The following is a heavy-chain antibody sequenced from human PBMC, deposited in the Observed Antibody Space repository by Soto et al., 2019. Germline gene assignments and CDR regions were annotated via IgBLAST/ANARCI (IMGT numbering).Heavy chain of an antibody. CDR2: ISYDGNNK. J-gene: IGHJ4*02. D-gene: IGHD5-12*01. CDR3: ARRGLVAPKPFDY. Sequence: QVQLVESGGGVVQPGRSLRLSCAASGFTFSSYAMHWVRQAPGKGLEWVAVISYDGNNKYYADSVKGRFTISRDNSKNTLYLQMNSLRAEDTAVYYCARRGLVAPKPFDYWGQGTLVTVSS. CDR1: GFTFSSYA. V-gene: IGHV3-30-3*01.